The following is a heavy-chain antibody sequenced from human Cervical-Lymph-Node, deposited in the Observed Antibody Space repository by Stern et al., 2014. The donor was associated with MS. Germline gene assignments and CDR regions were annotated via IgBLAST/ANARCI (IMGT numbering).Heavy chain of an antibody. Sequence: VQLVQSGGGLVKPGESLRLSCAGSGFTFGDYYMSWIRQAPGKGLEGVAYIGSGGTTIYYADSVKGRFTISRDNAKKSLFLHMNSLRVEDTAVYYCARASGSYSNFWGQGTLVIVSS. V-gene: IGHV3-11*01. CDR2: IGSGGTTI. CDR1: GFTFGDYY. D-gene: IGHD1-26*01. CDR3: ARASGSYSNF. J-gene: IGHJ4*02.